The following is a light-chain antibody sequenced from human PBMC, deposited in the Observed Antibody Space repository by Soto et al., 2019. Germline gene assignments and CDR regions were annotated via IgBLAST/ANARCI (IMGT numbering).Light chain of an antibody. CDR1: SSDVGGYNY. CDR2: DVS. CDR3: CSYAGSYTHV. Sequence: SALTQPRSVSGSPGQSVTISCTGTSSDVGGYNYVSWYQQHPGKAPKLILYDVSKRPSGVPDRFSGSKSGNTAYLTISGLQAEDEADYYCCSYAGSYTHVFGTGTKLTVL. V-gene: IGLV2-11*01. J-gene: IGLJ1*01.